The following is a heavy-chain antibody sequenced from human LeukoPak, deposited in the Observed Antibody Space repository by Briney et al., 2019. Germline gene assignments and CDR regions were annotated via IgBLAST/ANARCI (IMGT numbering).Heavy chain of an antibody. CDR3: ARGGGSYSYYYYMDV. D-gene: IGHD2-15*01. CDR2: IYYSGST. CDR1: GESFNGYY. Sequence: SETLSLTCAVYGESFNGYYWSWIRQSPGKGLEWIGYIYYSGSTNYNPSLKSRVTISVDTSKNQFSLKLSSVTAADTAVYYCARGGGSYSYYYYMDVWGKGTTVTVSS. J-gene: IGHJ6*03. V-gene: IGHV4-59*01.